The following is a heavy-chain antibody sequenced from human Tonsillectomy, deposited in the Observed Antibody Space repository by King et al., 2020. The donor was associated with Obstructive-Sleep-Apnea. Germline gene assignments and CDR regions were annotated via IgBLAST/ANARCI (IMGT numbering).Heavy chain of an antibody. CDR3: ASVKYCDGSGCYSFYY. J-gene: IGHJ4*02. CDR1: GFTFSSYS. CDR2: ISSSSSTI. V-gene: IGHV3-48*04. Sequence: VQLVESGGGLVQPGGSLRLSCAASGFTFSSYSMNWVRQAPGKGLEWVSYISSSSSTIYYADSVRGRVTISRDNAKNSLYLQMNSLRAEDTAVYYCASVKYCDGSGCYSFYYWGQGTLVTVSS. D-gene: IGHD3-10*01.